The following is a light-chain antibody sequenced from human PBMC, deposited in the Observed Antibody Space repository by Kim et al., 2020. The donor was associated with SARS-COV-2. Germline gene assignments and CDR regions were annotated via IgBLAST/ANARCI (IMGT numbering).Light chain of an antibody. J-gene: IGLJ3*02. CDR3: QTWGTGPAWV. V-gene: IGLV4-69*01. CDR1: SGHSSYA. CDR2: LNSDGSH. Sequence: LVLTQSPSASASLGASVKLTCTLSSGHSSYAIAWHQQQPEKGPRYLMKLNSDGSHSKGDGIPDRFSGSSSGAERYLTISSLQSEDEADYYCQTWGTGPAWVFGGGTQLTVL.